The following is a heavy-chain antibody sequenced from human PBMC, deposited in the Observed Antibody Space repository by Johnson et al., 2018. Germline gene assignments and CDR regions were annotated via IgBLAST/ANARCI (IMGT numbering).Heavy chain of an antibody. CDR1: SGTFTGYY. CDR2: ISHSGST. D-gene: IGHD1-7*01. CDR3: ARQSDWNFPNYFQFGMDV. V-gene: IGHV4-34*01. Sequence: QVQLQQWGAGLLEPSETLSLTCAVYSGTFTGYYWSWIRQSPGTGLEWIGGISHSGSTSYNPSLKSRVTLSVDTSDNHFSLKVNSVTAAETAVYYWARQSDWNFPNYFQFGMDVWGQGTTVTVSS. J-gene: IGHJ6*02.